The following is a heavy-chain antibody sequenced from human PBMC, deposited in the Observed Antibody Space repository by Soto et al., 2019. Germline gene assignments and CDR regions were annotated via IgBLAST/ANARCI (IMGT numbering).Heavy chain of an antibody. D-gene: IGHD6-13*01. CDR3: ARMQMSGSWYPEY. J-gene: IGHJ4*02. CDR2: IYVSGST. Sequence: SETLSLTCTVSVGSISGYYWSLIRQPAGKGLEWIWRIYVSGSTNYHPYLKSRVTMSVYTSNNQFSLRLSSVTAADTAVYYGARMQMSGSWYPEYWGQGNLVTLSS. V-gene: IGHV4-4*07. CDR1: VGSISGYY.